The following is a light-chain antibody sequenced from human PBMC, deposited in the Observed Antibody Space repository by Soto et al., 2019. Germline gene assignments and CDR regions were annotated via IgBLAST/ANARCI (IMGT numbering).Light chain of an antibody. CDR1: QSVSSY. CDR3: QQRSNWPLT. V-gene: IGKV3-11*01. Sequence: EIVLTQSPATLSLSPGERATLSCRASQSVSSYLAWYQKKPGQAPRLLIYDASNRTTGIPARFSGRGSGTDFTLTISSLEPEDFAVYYCQQRSNWPLTFGGGTKVDIK. CDR2: DAS. J-gene: IGKJ4*01.